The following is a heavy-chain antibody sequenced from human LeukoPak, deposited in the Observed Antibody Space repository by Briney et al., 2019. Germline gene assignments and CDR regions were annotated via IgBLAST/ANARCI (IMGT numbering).Heavy chain of an antibody. Sequence: PGRSLRLSCAASGFTFSSYGMHWVRQAPGKGPEWVAVIWYDGSNKYYADSVKGRFTISRDNSKNTLYLQMNSLRAEDTAVYYCARDSRYSSSWTDYWGQGTLVTVSS. CDR2: IWYDGSNK. CDR3: ARDSRYSSSWTDY. CDR1: GFTFSSYG. D-gene: IGHD6-13*01. V-gene: IGHV3-33*01. J-gene: IGHJ4*02.